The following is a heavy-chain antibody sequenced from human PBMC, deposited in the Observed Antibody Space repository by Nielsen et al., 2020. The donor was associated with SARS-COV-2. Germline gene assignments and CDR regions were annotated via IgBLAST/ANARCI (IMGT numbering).Heavy chain of an antibody. J-gene: IGHJ3*02. CDR1: GGSFSGYY. D-gene: IGHD5-24*01. V-gene: IGHV4-39*01. Sequence: GSLRLSCAVYGGSFSGYYLGWVRQPTGKGLEWIGSIYYSGSTYYNPSLKSRVTISVDTSKNQFSLKLSSVTAADTAVYYCARRWRAFDIWGQGTMVTVSS. CDR2: IYYSGST. CDR3: ARRWRAFDI.